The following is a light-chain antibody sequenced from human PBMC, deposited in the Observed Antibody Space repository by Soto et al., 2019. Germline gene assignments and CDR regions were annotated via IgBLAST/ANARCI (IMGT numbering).Light chain of an antibody. CDR1: SSNIGAGYD. J-gene: IGLJ2*01. Sequence: QSVLTQPPSVSGAPGQRVTISCTGSSSNIGAGYDVHWYQQLPGTAPKLLIYGNNNRPSGVPERFSGSKSGTSASLAITGLHAEDEADYYCQSYDTSLTGSKVFGGGTKLTVL. V-gene: IGLV1-40*01. CDR2: GNN. CDR3: QSYDTSLTGSKV.